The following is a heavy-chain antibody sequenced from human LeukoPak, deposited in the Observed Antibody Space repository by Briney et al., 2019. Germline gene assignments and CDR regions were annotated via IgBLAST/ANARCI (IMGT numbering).Heavy chain of an antibody. CDR2: ISYDGSNK. J-gene: IGHJ5*02. CDR1: GFTFSSYG. D-gene: IGHD1-26*01. Sequence: GGSLRLSCAASGFTFSSYGMHWVRQAPGKGLEWVAVISYDGSNKKYADSVKGRFTISRDNSKNTLYLQMNSLRAEDTAVYYCAKGAKRVVGATTHWFDPWGQGTLVTVSS. CDR3: AKGAKRVVGATTHWFDP. V-gene: IGHV3-30*18.